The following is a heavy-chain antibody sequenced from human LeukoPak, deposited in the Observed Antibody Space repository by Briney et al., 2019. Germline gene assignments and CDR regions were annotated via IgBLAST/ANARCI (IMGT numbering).Heavy chain of an antibody. V-gene: IGHV3-23*01. J-gene: IGHJ4*02. CDR2: ISGSGGST. Sequence: PGGSLRLSCAASGFTFTSYWMTWVRQAPGKGLEWVSAISGSGGSTYYADSVKGRFTISRDNAKNSLYLQMNSLRAEDTAVYYCARVVGGFYYFDYWGQGTLVTVSS. CDR1: GFTFTSYW. D-gene: IGHD2-15*01. CDR3: ARVVGGFYYFDY.